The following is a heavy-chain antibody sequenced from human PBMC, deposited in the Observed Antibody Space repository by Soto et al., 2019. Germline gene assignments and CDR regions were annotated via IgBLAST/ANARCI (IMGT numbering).Heavy chain of an antibody. CDR1: GGTFSSYA. V-gene: IGHV1-69*13. J-gene: IGHJ6*02. D-gene: IGHD1-1*01. CDR3: ASRTFRNYYYGMDV. CDR2: IIPIFGTA. Sequence: GASVKVSCKASGGTFSSYAISWVRQAPGQGLEWMGGIIPIFGTANYAQKFQGRVTITADESTSTAYMELSSLRSEDTAVYYCASRTFRNYYYGMDVWGQGTTVTVSS.